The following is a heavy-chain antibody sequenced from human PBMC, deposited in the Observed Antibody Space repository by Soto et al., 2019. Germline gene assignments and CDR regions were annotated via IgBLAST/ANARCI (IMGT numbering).Heavy chain of an antibody. CDR1: GFTFSSYV. V-gene: IGHV3-30*18. D-gene: IGHD2-21*02. Sequence: GGSLRLSCAASGFTFSSYVMHWVRQAPGKGLEWVAVISYDGSNKYYADSVKGRFTISRDNSKHTLYLQMNSLRPEDTAVYHCAKDQTDVTLFDYWGQGTLVTVSS. J-gene: IGHJ4*02. CDR2: ISYDGSNK. CDR3: AKDQTDVTLFDY.